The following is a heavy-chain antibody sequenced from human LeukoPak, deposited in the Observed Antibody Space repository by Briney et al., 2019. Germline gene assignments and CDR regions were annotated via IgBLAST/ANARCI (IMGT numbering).Heavy chain of an antibody. J-gene: IGHJ6*03. CDR2: IYYGGST. V-gene: IGHV4-39*01. D-gene: IGHD3-10*01. CDR1: GGSISSSNYY. Sequence: SETLSLTCTVSGGSISSSNYYRGWIRQPPGKGLEWIGSIYYGGSTYSNPSLKSRVTISVDTSKNQFSLKLTSVTAADTAVFFCARHAHSGDFYTTSYYYYYMDVWGKGTTVTVSS. CDR3: ARHAHSGDFYTTSYYYYYMDV.